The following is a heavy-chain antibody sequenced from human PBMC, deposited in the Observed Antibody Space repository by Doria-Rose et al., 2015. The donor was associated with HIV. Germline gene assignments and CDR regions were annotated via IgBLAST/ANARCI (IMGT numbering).Heavy chain of an antibody. CDR2: NFSDDER. J-gene: IGHJ4*02. CDR3: ARIKSSRWYHKYYFDF. Sequence: SGPVLVKPTETLTLTCTVSGVSLSSPGMGVSWIRQPPGKALEWLANNFSDDERSYKTSPKSRLTISRGTSISQVVPTMTDMDPVDTATYYCARIKSSRWYHKYYFDFWGQGTLVIVSA. CDR1: GVSLSSPGMG. V-gene: IGHV2-26*01. D-gene: IGHD6-13*01.